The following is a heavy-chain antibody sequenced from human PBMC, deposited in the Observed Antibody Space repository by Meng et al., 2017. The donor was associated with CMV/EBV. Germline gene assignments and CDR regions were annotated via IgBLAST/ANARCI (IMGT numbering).Heavy chain of an antibody. CDR1: GYRFIDHD. Sequence: QVQLGQPGAEVKSPGASVKVSCQTSGYRFIDHDMHWVRQAPGQGLEWMGWIYPNSGGTHYAQKFQDIVSMTRDMSISTVYMELRRLTSDDTAVYYCVRDNNWGPDYWGQGTLVTVSS. D-gene: IGHD1-1*01. J-gene: IGHJ4*02. CDR2: IYPNSGGT. V-gene: IGHV1-2*02. CDR3: VRDNNWGPDY.